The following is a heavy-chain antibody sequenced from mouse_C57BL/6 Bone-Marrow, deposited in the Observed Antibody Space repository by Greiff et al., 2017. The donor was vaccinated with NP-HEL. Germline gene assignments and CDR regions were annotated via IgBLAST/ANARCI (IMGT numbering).Heavy chain of an antibody. Sequence: QVHVKQSGPGLVQPSQSLSITCTVSGFSLTSYGVHWVRQSPGKGLEWLGVIWSGGSTDYNAAFISRLSISKDNSKSQVFFKMNSLQADDTAIYYCARTLITTVVASPLAMDYWGQGTSVTVSS. D-gene: IGHD1-1*01. J-gene: IGHJ4*01. V-gene: IGHV2-2*01. CDR1: GFSLTSYG. CDR3: ARTLITTVVASPLAMDY. CDR2: IWSGGST.